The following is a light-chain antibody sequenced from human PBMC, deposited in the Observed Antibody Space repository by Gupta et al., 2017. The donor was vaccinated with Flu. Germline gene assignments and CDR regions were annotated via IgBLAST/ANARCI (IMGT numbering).Light chain of an antibody. CDR2: EGS. CDR1: SSDVGSYNL. V-gene: IGLV2-23*01. Sequence: QSALTQPASVSGSPGQSITISCTGTSSDVGSYNLVSWYQQHPGKAPKLMIYEGSKRPSGVSNRFSASKSGTTASLTISGLQAEDDADYYCCSYAGSSTLVFGGGTKLTVL. CDR3: CSYAGSSTLV. J-gene: IGLJ3*02.